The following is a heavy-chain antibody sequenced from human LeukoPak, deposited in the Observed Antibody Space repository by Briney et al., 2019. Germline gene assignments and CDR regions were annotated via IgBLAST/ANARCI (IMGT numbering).Heavy chain of an antibody. CDR2: IYYTGST. CDR3: ARDTSFYYGPESFFLRYFDL. V-gene: IGHV4-59*01. CDR1: GGSISSSY. J-gene: IGHJ2*01. D-gene: IGHD3-10*01. Sequence: ETLSLTCTVSGGSISSSYWSWIRQPPGKGLEWIGYIYYTGSTSYNPSLKSRVTISVDMSKNQFSLKLSSVTTADTAVYYCARDTSFYYGPESFFLRYFDLWGRGTPVTVSS.